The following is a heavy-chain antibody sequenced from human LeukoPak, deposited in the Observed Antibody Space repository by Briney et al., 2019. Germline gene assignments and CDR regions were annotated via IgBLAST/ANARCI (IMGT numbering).Heavy chain of an antibody. V-gene: IGHV4-39*01. CDR1: GGSGSSSKW. Sequence: SETLSLTCVVSGGSGSSSKWWSWVRQPPGKGLEWIGSIYDSGSTYYNPSLKSRVTISVDTSKNQFSLKLNSVTAADTAVYYCARHYGPWGQGTLVTVSS. J-gene: IGHJ5*02. D-gene: IGHD3-10*01. CDR3: ARHYGP. CDR2: IYDSGST.